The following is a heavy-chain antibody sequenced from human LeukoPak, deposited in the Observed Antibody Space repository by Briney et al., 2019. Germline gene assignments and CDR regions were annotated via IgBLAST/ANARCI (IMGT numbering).Heavy chain of an antibody. J-gene: IGHJ4*02. CDR3: ARGIAAAGTEEGYYFDY. Sequence: SESLSLTCTVSGGTISSGGYYWIWIAQHPGKGLEWTGYVYYSGSTYYNPSLKSRVTISVDTSKNQFSLKLSSVTAADTAVYYCARGIAAAGTEEGYYFDYWGQGTLVTVSS. V-gene: IGHV4-31*03. CDR1: GGTISSGGYY. CDR2: VYYSGST. D-gene: IGHD6-13*01.